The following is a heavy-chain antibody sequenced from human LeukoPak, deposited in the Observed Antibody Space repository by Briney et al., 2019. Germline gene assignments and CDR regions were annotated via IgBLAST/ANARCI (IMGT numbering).Heavy chain of an antibody. Sequence: GGSLRLSCAASGFTLSGDYMSWVRQAPGKGLEWVSVIFGAGTTYYADSVKGRFTTSRDNAKNSLYLQMNSLRDEDTAVYYCARDPVDYWGRGTLVTVSS. V-gene: IGHV3-53*01. J-gene: IGHJ4*02. CDR2: IFGAGTT. CDR3: ARDPVDY. CDR1: GFTLSGDY.